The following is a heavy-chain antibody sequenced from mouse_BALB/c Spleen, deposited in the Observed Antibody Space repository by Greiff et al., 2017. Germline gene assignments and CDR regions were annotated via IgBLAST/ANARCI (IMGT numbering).Heavy chain of an antibody. J-gene: IGHJ2*01. CDR1: GFTFSDYY. CDR2: ISDGGSYT. D-gene: IGHD1-2*01. CDR3: ARDFGTTAGYFDY. Sequence: EVKLVESGGGLVKPGGSLKLSCAASGFTFSDYYMYWVRQTPEKRLEWVATISDGGSYTYYPDSVKGRFTISRDNAKNNLYLQMSSLKSEDTAMYYCARDFGTTAGYFDYWGQGTTLTVSS. V-gene: IGHV5-4*02.